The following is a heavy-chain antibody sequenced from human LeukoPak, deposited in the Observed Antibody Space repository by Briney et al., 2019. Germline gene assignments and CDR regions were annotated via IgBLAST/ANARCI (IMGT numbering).Heavy chain of an antibody. Sequence: GGSLRLSCAASGFTFSSYWMSWVRQAPGKGLEWVANIEQDGSEKYYVDSVKGRFTISRDNAKNSLYLQMNSLRAEDTAVYYCARDPGYSYGWFSGFYGPEFDYWGQGTLVTVSS. CDR2: IEQDGSEK. CDR3: ARDPGYSYGWFSGFYGPEFDY. D-gene: IGHD5-18*01. CDR1: GFTFSSYW. V-gene: IGHV3-7*01. J-gene: IGHJ4*02.